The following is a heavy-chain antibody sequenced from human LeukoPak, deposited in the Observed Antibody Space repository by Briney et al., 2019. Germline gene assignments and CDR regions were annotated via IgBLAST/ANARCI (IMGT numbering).Heavy chain of an antibody. J-gene: IGHJ4*02. V-gene: IGHV1-2*02. CDR1: GYTFTCYY. D-gene: IGHD3-3*01. Sequence: ASVKVSCKASGYTFTCYYMHWVRQAPGQGLEWMGWINPNSGGTNYAQKFQGRVTMTRDTSISTAYMELSRLRSDDTAVYYCARDGSDRDGVVINHDYFDYWGQGTLVTVSS. CDR2: INPNSGGT. CDR3: ARDGSDRDGVVINHDYFDY.